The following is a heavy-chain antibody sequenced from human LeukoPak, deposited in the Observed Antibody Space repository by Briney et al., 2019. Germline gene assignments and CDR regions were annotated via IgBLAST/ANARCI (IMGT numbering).Heavy chain of an antibody. J-gene: IGHJ4*02. Sequence: ASVKVSLKGFWYTLPRHYMHWVGPAPGQGAEWVGWINPNSGGTNYAQKFQGRVTMTRDTSISTAYMELTRLRSDDTAVYYCARSIVRGYYGSGRAWKYWGQGTLVTVSS. D-gene: IGHD3-10*01. V-gene: IGHV1-2*02. CDR2: INPNSGGT. CDR1: WYTLPRHY. CDR3: ARSIVRGYYGSGRAWKY.